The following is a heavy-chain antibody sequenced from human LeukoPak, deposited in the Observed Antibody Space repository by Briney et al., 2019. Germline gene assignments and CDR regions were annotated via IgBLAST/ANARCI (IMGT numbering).Heavy chain of an antibody. CDR1: GFTFTSYE. Sequence: GGSLRLSCAASGFTFTSYEMNWVHQAPGKGLEWVSYISSSGSTIYYADSVKGRFTISRDNAKNSLYLQMNSLRAEDTAVYYCAREAGNRVVIYFDYWGQGTLVTVSS. D-gene: IGHD1-14*01. V-gene: IGHV3-48*03. CDR3: AREAGNRVVIYFDY. CDR2: ISSSGSTI. J-gene: IGHJ4*02.